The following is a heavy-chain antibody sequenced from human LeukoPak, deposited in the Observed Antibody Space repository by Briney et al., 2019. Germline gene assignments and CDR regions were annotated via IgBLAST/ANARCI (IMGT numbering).Heavy chain of an antibody. D-gene: IGHD6-13*01. CDR2: IKQDGNEK. Sequence: PGGSLRLSCVASGFTFSDYWMTWVRQAPGTGLEWVANIKQDGNEKYYVDSVKGRFTISRDNAKNSLHLQMDNLRAEDTAVYYCAKRRISWYDDFDHWGQGTLVTVSS. V-gene: IGHV3-7*03. CDR3: AKRRISWYDDFDH. J-gene: IGHJ4*02. CDR1: GFTFSDYW.